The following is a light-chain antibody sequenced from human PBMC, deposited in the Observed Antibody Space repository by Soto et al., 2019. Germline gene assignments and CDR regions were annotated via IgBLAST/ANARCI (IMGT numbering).Light chain of an antibody. CDR3: YSATDDHVVL. J-gene: IGLJ3*02. CDR1: LLAKTY. V-gene: IGLV3-27*01. Sequence: SYELTQPSSVSVSPGQTARITCSGDLLAKTYARGFHQRPGQAPVLLIYKDTERPSGIPERFSGSSSGSTVTLTISGAQVDDEGDYYCYSATDDHVVLFGGGTKVTVL. CDR2: KDT.